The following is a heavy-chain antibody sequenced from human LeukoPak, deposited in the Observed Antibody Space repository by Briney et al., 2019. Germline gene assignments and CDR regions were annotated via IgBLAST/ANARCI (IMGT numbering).Heavy chain of an antibody. CDR3: ARDYGSGSYHWFDP. Sequence: PSETLSLTCTVSGGSINNYYWTWIRQPPGKGLEWIGDIYYSGSTNYNPSLKSRVTISVDASRNEFSLRLRSVTAADTAFYFCARDYGSGSYHWFDPWGQGTLVTVSS. J-gene: IGHJ5*02. D-gene: IGHD3-10*01. V-gene: IGHV4-59*01. CDR2: IYYSGST. CDR1: GGSINNYY.